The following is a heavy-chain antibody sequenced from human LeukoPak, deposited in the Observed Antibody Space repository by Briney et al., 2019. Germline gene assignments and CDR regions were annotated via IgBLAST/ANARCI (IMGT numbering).Heavy chain of an antibody. CDR1: GYTFTSYY. J-gene: IGHJ3*02. Sequence: ASVKVSCKASGYTFTSYYMHWVRHAPVQGLEWMGIINPSGGSTSYAQKFQGRVTMTRDTSTSTVYMELSSLRSEDTAVYYCATGIRRDAFDIWGQGTMVTVSS. D-gene: IGHD2-15*01. V-gene: IGHV1-46*01. CDR2: INPSGGST. CDR3: ATGIRRDAFDI.